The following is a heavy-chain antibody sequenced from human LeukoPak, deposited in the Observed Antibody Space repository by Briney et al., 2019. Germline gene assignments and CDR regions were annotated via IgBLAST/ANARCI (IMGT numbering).Heavy chain of an antibody. J-gene: IGHJ2*01. V-gene: IGHV3-53*01. Sequence: PGGSLRLSCTTSEFTVSGHYMSWVRQAPGKGPEWVSVIYSGGLTYYSDSVKGRFTISRDSSNNTVYLQMNSLRAEDTAVYYCARGIVVVPAGMGNWFFDLWGRGTLVTVS. CDR3: ARGIVVVPAGMGNWFFDL. CDR2: IYSGGLT. CDR1: EFTVSGHY. D-gene: IGHD2-2*01.